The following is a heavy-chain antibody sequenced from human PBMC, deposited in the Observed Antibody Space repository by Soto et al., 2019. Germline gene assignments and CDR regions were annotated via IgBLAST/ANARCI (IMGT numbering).Heavy chain of an antibody. CDR3: ARDSQLPTGGWGVFDY. V-gene: IGHV1-3*01. CDR2: INAGNGNT. CDR1: GYTFTSYA. D-gene: IGHD7-27*01. Sequence: ASVKVSCKASGYTFTSYAMHWVRQAPGQRLEWMGWINAGNGNTKYSQKFQGRVTITRDTSASTAYMELSSLRSEDTAVYYCARDSQLPTGGWGVFDYWGQGTLVTVSS. J-gene: IGHJ4*02.